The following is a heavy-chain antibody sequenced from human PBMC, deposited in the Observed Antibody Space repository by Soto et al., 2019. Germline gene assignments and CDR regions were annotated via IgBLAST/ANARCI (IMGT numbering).Heavy chain of an antibody. D-gene: IGHD1-7*01. CDR3: AKGRNWNYDY. Sequence: GGSLRLSCAASGFTFSSYGMSWVRQAPGKGLEWVSGISGSGGSTYYADSVKGRFTISRDNSKNTLNLQMNSLSAEDTAVYYCAKGRNWNYDYWGHGSLVTVSS. CDR1: GFTFSSYG. J-gene: IGHJ4*01. V-gene: IGHV3-23*01. CDR2: ISGSGGST.